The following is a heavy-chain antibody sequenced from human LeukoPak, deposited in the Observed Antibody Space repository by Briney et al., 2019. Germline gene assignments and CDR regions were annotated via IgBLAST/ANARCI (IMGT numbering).Heavy chain of an antibody. CDR1: GFPFSSYW. Sequence: PGGSLRLSCAASGFPFSSYWMHWVRQAPGKGLLWVSRINSDGSTTNYADSVKGRFTISRDNAKNTLYQQMNSLRAEDTAVYYCARDFWSDYNYFDPWGQGTLVTVSS. V-gene: IGHV3-74*01. CDR2: INSDGSTT. CDR3: ARDFWSDYNYFDP. D-gene: IGHD3-3*01. J-gene: IGHJ5*02.